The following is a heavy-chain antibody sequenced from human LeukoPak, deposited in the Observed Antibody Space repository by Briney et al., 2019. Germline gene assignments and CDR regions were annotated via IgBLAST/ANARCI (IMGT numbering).Heavy chain of an antibody. V-gene: IGHV3-30*02. D-gene: IGHD3-10*01. CDR3: AKQENSGRAPYYFDY. CDR1: GFTFSNYG. Sequence: PGGSLRLSCAASGFTFSNYGMHWVRQAPGKGLEWVAFIRYDESNTYYADSVKGRFTISRDNSKNTLYLQMNSLRAEDTAVYYCAKQENSGRAPYYFDYWGQGTLVTVSS. CDR2: IRYDESNT. J-gene: IGHJ4*02.